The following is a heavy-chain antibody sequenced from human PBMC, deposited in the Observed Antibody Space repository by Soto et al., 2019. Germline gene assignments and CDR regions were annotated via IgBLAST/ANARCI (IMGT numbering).Heavy chain of an antibody. CDR2: ISYDGSNK. J-gene: IGHJ6*02. V-gene: IGHV3-30*03. D-gene: IGHD2-2*01. CDR3: ACSDIVVVPAAMIYYYYGMDV. CDR1: GFTFRSYG. Sequence: PGGSLRLSCASSGFTFRSYGMHWVRQAPGKGLEWVAVISYDGSNKYYADSVKGRFTISRDNSKNTLYLQMNSLRAEDTAVYYCACSDIVVVPAAMIYYYYGMDVWGQGTTVTVSS.